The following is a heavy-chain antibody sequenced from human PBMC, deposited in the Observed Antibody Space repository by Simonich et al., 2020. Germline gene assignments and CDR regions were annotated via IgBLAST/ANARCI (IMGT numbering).Heavy chain of an antibody. V-gene: IGHV1-18*01. CDR2: SSAYNENK. D-gene: IGHD6-13*01. CDR1: GYTFTSYG. CDR3: ARDQGGRAAAATDY. Sequence: QVQLVQSGAEVKKPGASVKVSCKASGYTFTSYGISWVRQAPGQGLEWMVWSSAYNENKNYAQSLQGRVTMTTDTSTSTAYMELRSLRSDDTAVYYCARDQGGRAAAATDYWGQGTLVTVSS. J-gene: IGHJ4*02.